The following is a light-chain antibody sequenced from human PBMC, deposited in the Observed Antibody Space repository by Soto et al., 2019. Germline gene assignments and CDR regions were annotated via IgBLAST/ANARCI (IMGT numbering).Light chain of an antibody. Sequence: IVMTQSPLSLPFTPGEPASISCRSSHSLLHSNGYNYLDWYLQKPGQSPQLLIYLGSNRASGVPDRFSGSGSGTDFTLKISRVEAEDVGVYYCTQGLQTPLTFGGGTKVEIK. CDR1: HSLLHSNGYNY. J-gene: IGKJ4*01. V-gene: IGKV2-28*01. CDR3: TQGLQTPLT. CDR2: LGS.